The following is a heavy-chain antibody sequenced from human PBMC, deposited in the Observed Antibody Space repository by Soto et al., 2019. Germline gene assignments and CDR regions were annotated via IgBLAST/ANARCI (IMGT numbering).Heavy chain of an antibody. J-gene: IGHJ6*02. Sequence: ASVKVSCKASGYTFTSYAMHWVRQAPGQRLEWMGWINAGNGNTKYSQKFQGRVTITRDTSASTAYMELSSLRSEDTAVYYCAILVRGRPGYYYYYGMDGWGQGTTVTVAS. CDR1: GYTFTSYA. CDR3: AILVRGRPGYYYYYGMDG. CDR2: INAGNGNT. D-gene: IGHD3-10*01. V-gene: IGHV1-3*01.